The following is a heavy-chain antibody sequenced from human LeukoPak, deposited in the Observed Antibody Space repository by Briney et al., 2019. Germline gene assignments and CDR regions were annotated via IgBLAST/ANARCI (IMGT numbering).Heavy chain of an antibody. Sequence: SQTLSLTCTVSGGSISRGDYYWSWIRQPPGKGLEWIGYNYYSGSTYYNPYLKSRVTISVDTSKNQFSLKLSSETAADTAVYYWARERGDYDKSWLDPWGQGTLVTVSS. D-gene: IGHD4-17*01. CDR3: ARERGDYDKSWLDP. J-gene: IGHJ5*02. CDR1: GGSISRGDYY. V-gene: IGHV4-30-4*08. CDR2: NYYSGST.